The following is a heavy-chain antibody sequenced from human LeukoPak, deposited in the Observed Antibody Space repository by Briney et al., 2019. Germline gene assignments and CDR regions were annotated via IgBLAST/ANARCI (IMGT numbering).Heavy chain of an antibody. J-gene: IGHJ4*02. CDR1: GFTFSSYT. V-gene: IGHV3-21*01. CDR3: VREAAATLFDH. Sequence: SGGSLRLSCAASGFTFSSYTMKWVRQAPGKGVEWVAAISSSSREIFYADSVKGRFSISRDNTHNSLYLRMNSLGAEDTAVYYCVREAAATLFDHWGQGTLVTVSS. D-gene: IGHD1-26*01. CDR2: ISSSSREI.